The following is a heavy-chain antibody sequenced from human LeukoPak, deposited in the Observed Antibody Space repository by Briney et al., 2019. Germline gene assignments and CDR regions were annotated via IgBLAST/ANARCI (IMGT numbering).Heavy chain of an antibody. Sequence: SETLSLTCTVSGGSITSYYWTWIRQPPGKGLEYIGYFYYSGSTNYNPSLKGRVTISVDTSKNQLSLKVTSVTAADTAVYYCARGGDEVMVLGAAAHGMDVWGQGTMVTVSS. D-gene: IGHD3-10*01. CDR3: ARGGDEVMVLGAAAHGMDV. CDR2: FYYSGST. CDR1: GGSITSYY. V-gene: IGHV4-59*08. J-gene: IGHJ6*02.